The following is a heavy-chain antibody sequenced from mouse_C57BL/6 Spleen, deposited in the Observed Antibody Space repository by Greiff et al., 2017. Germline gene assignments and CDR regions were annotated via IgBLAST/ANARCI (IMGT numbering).Heavy chain of an antibody. Sequence: EVQLQQSGPELVKPGASVKISCKASGYTFTDYYMNWVKQSHGKSLEWIGDINPNNGGTSYNQKFKGKATLTVDKSSSTAYMELRSLTSEDSAVYYCARECNVRYAMDYWGQGTSVTVSS. D-gene: IGHD2-1*01. J-gene: IGHJ4*01. CDR3: ARECNVRYAMDY. V-gene: IGHV1-26*01. CDR1: GYTFTDYY. CDR2: INPNNGGT.